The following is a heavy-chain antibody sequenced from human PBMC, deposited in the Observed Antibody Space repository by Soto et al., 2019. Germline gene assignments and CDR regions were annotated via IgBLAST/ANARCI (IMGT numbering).Heavy chain of an antibody. CDR2: ISSSGSTI. J-gene: IGHJ5*02. D-gene: IGHD1-26*01. CDR3: ARDPSRSSGSYP. Sequence: HPGGSLRLSCAASGFTFSSYEMNWVRQAPGKGLEWVSYISSSGSTIYYADSVKGRFTISRDNAKNSLYLQMNSLRAEDAAVYYCARDPSRSSGSYPWGQGTLVTVS. V-gene: IGHV3-48*03. CDR1: GFTFSSYE.